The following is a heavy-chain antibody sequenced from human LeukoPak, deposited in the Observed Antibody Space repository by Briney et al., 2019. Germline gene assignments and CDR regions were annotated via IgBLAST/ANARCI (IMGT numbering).Heavy chain of an antibody. CDR3: ARVSQTVAGYDY. CDR1: GGSISSSNW. Sequence: SETLSLTCAVSGGSISSSNWWSWVRQPQGKGLEWIGEIYHSGSTNYNPSLKSRVTISVDKSKNQFSLKLSSVTAADTAVYYCARVSQTVAGYDYWGQGTLVTVSS. J-gene: IGHJ4*02. V-gene: IGHV4-4*02. D-gene: IGHD6-19*01. CDR2: IYHSGST.